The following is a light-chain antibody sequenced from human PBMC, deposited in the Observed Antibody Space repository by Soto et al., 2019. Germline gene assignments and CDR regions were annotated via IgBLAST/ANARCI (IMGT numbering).Light chain of an antibody. CDR1: QSVTSNY. CDR2: NAS. J-gene: IGKJ1*01. Sequence: EIMLTQSPGTLSLSPGEGATLSCRASQSVTSNYLAWYQLKPGQPPRLLIYNASRRATGIPDRFSGSGSGTDFTLTISRLEPEDFAVYYCQQYGGSPPWTVGQGTKVEI. V-gene: IGKV3-20*01. CDR3: QQYGGSPPWT.